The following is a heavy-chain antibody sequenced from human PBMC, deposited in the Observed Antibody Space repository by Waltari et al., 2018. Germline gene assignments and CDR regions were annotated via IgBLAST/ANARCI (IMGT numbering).Heavy chain of an antibody. V-gene: IGHV3-15*01. CDR2: IKSKTDGGTT. D-gene: IGHD6-13*01. Sequence: EVQLVESGGGLVKPGGSLRLSCAASGFTFSNAWMSWVRQAPGKGLEWVGRIKSKTDGGTTDYAAPVKGRFTISRDDSKNTLYLQMNSLKTEDTAVYYCTTRVQQQLDAFDIWGQGTMVTVSS. J-gene: IGHJ3*02. CDR1: GFTFSNAW. CDR3: TTRVQQQLDAFDI.